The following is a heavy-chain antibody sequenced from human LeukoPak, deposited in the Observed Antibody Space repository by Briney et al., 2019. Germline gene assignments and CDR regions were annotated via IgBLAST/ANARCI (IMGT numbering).Heavy chain of an antibody. V-gene: IGHV3-53*01. CDR2: IYSGGST. CDR3: ATLAVINFDY. D-gene: IGHD3-22*01. J-gene: IGHJ4*02. Sequence: SGGSLRLSCAASGFTVSSNYMSWVRQAPGKGLEWVSVIYSGGSTYYADSVKGRFTISRDNSKNTLYLQMNSLRAEDTAVYYCATLAVINFDYWGQGTLVTVSS. CDR1: GFTVSSNY.